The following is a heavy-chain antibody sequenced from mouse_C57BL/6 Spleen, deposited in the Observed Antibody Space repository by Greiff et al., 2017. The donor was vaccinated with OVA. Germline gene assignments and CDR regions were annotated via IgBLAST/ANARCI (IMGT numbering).Heavy chain of an antibody. J-gene: IGHJ1*03. CDR1: GYTFTSYW. CDR3: ARDGHWYFDV. CDR2: IDPSDSYT. Sequence: VQLQQSGAELVMPGASVKLSCKASGYTFTSYWMHWVKQRPGQGLEWIGEIDPSDSYTNYNQKFKGKSTLTVDKSSSTAYMQLSSLTSEDSAVYYCARDGHWYFDVWGTGTTVTVSS. V-gene: IGHV1-69*01. D-gene: IGHD2-3*01.